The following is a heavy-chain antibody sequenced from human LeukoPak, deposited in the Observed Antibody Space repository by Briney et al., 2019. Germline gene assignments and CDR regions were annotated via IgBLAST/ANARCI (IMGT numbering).Heavy chain of an antibody. CDR3: AKDRDSSGWYYFDY. Sequence: GGSLRLSCAASGFTCSGYSMHWERPGPGMGRKGVAFIRYDGSNKYYADSVKGRFTISRDNSKNTLYLQMNSLRAEDTAVYYCAKDRDSSGWYYFDYWGQGTLVTVSS. V-gene: IGHV3-30*02. CDR2: IRYDGSNK. D-gene: IGHD6-19*01. CDR1: GFTCSGYS. J-gene: IGHJ4*02.